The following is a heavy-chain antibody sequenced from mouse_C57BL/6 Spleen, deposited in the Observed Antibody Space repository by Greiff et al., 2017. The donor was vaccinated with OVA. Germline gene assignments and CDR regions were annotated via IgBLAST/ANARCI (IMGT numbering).Heavy chain of an antibody. D-gene: IGHD1-1*01. J-gene: IGHJ2*01. V-gene: IGHV1-82*01. CDR3: AIDGVLPDY. CDR2: IYPGDGDT. CDR1: GYAFSSSW. Sequence: QVQLKESGPELVKPGASVKISCKASGYAFSSSWMNWVKQRPGKGLEWIGRIYPGDGDTNYNGKFKGKATLTEDKSSSTAYMQLSSLTSEDSAVYFCAIDGVLPDYWGQGTTLTVSS.